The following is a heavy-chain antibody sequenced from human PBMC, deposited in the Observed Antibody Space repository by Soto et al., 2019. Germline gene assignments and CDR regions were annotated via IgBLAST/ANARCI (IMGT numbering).Heavy chain of an antibody. CDR2: INPNSGGT. J-gene: IGHJ6*02. V-gene: IGHV1-2*02. CDR3: ASPNPHYYDFWSGYYTDYYYYGMDV. CDR1: GYTFTGYY. D-gene: IGHD3-3*01. Sequence: ASAKVSCKASGYTFTGYYMHWVRQAPGQGLEWMGWINPNSGGTNYAQKFQGRVTMTRDTSISTAYMELSRLRSDDTAVYYCASPNPHYYDFWSGYYTDYYYYGMDVWGQGTTVTVSS.